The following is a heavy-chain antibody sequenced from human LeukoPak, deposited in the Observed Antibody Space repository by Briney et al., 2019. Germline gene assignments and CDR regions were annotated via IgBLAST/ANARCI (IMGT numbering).Heavy chain of an antibody. CDR3: TTGYAPFFDY. D-gene: IGHD2-2*01. J-gene: IGHJ4*02. Sequence: GGSLRLSCAASGFSFSNAWMSWVRQAPGKGLEWVGRIKSKTDGGATDYAAPVKGRFTISRDDSKNTLYLQMNSLKTEDTAVYNCTTGYAPFFDYWGQGTLVTVSS. CDR1: GFSFSNAW. CDR2: IKSKTDGGAT. V-gene: IGHV3-15*01.